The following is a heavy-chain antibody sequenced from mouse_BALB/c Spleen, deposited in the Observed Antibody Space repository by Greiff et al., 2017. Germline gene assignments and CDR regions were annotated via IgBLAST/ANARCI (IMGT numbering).Heavy chain of an antibody. D-gene: IGHD1-2*01. Sequence: VQLQQSGPGLVAPSQSLSITCTVSGFSLTSYGVHWVRQPPGKGLEWLGVIWAGGSTNYNSALMSRLSISKDNTKSKVFLKMNSLQTDDTAMYYCARDQGGVRPWFAYWGKGTLVTVSA. CDR1: GFSLTSYG. J-gene: IGHJ3*01. CDR3: ARDQGGVRPWFAY. V-gene: IGHV2-9*02. CDR2: IWAGGST.